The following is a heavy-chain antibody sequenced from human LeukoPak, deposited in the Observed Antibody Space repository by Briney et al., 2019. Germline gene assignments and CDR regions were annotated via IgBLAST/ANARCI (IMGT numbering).Heavy chain of an antibody. Sequence: GGSLRLSCAASGFTFSSYEMNWVRQAPGKGLEGVSYISSSGSTIYYADSVKGRFTISRDNAKNSLYLQMNSLRAEDTAVYYCARGKQQLVRALDYWGQGTLVTVSS. V-gene: IGHV3-48*03. J-gene: IGHJ4*02. CDR3: ARGKQQLVRALDY. CDR2: ISSSGSTI. CDR1: GFTFSSYE. D-gene: IGHD6-13*01.